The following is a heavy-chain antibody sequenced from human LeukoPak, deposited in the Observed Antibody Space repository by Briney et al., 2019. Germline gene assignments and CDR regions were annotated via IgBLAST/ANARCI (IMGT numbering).Heavy chain of an antibody. J-gene: IGHJ6*02. CDR1: GYTFTSYY. CDR2: INPSGGST. D-gene: IGHD5-24*01. V-gene: IGHV1-46*01. Sequence: ASVKVFCKASGYTFTSYYMHWVRQAPGQGLEWMGIINPSGGSTSYAQKFQGRVTMTRDTSTSTVYMELSSLRSEDTAVYYCARVSRAPDDYYYYGMDVWGQGTTVTVSS. CDR3: ARVSRAPDDYYYYGMDV.